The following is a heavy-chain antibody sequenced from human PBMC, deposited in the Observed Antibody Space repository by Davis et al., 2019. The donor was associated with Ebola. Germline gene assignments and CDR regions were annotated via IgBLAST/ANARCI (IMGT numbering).Heavy chain of an antibody. CDR2: ISGPGAP. CDR1: GFTFSTNYG. V-gene: IGHV3-23*01. J-gene: IGHJ4*02. CDR3: STQLPTWNWVY. Sequence: GGSLRLSCAFSGFTFSTNYGLNWVRQAPGKGLDWVAYISGPGAPYYADSVKGRFTISRDNSKNTLYLEMNSLTADDTATYYCSTQLPTWNWVYWGRGTLVTVAS. D-gene: IGHD1-7*01.